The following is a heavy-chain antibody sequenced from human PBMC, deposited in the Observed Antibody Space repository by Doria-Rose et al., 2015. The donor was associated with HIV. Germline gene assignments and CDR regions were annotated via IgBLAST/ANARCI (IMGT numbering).Heavy chain of an antibody. Sequence: QITLKESGPVLVKPTETLTLTCTVSGVSLSSPGMGVSWIRQPPGKALEWLANIISDDERYYKTSLKSRLTISRATSKSQVVITMTDMDPVDTATYYCARIKSSRWYHKYYFDFWGQGTLVIVSA. CDR2: IISDDER. V-gene: IGHV2-26*01. J-gene: IGHJ4*02. CDR3: ARIKSSRWYHKYYFDF. D-gene: IGHD6-13*01. CDR1: GVSLSSPGMG.